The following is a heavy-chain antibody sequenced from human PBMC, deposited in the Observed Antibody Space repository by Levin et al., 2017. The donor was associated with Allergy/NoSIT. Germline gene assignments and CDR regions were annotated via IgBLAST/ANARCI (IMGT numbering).Heavy chain of an antibody. CDR2: IYYSGST. CDR1: GGSISSYY. D-gene: IGHD6-13*01. V-gene: IGHV4-59*01. Sequence: SETLSLTCTVSGGSISSYYWSWIRQPPGKGLEWIGYIYYSGSTNYNPSLKSRVTISVDTSKNQFSLKLSSVTAADTAVYYCARAAAGSYYYYGMDVWGQGTTVTVSS. CDR3: ARAAAGSYYYYGMDV. J-gene: IGHJ6*02.